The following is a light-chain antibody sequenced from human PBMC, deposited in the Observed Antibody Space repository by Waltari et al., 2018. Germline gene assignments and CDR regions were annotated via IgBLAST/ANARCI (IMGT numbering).Light chain of an antibody. V-gene: IGLV1-40*01. CDR1: NIGPHFH. CDR2: GSS. J-gene: IGLJ2*01. Sequence: QSVLTQPHPVSGAPGQRVTISCPGSNIGPHFHVHGYQQLPGKVPKLLIFGSSNRPLGVPDRFSGSKSGTSASLAITGLQSEDEAVYYCQSSDSSLSGYVIFGGGTKVTVL. CDR3: QSSDSSLSGYVI.